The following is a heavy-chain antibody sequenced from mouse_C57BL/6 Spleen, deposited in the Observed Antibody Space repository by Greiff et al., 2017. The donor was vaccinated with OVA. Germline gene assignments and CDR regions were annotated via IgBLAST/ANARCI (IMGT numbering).Heavy chain of an antibody. J-gene: IGHJ4*01. V-gene: IGHV1-55*01. CDR1: GYTFTSYW. Sequence: QVQLQQSGAELVKPGASVKMSCKASGYTFTSYWITWVKQRPGQGLEWIGDIYPGSGSTNYNERFKSKATLTVDTSSSTAYMQLSSLTSEDSAVYYCARDWGYSNYLYYYAMDYWGQGTSVTVSS. CDR2: IYPGSGST. D-gene: IGHD2-5*01. CDR3: ARDWGYSNYLYYYAMDY.